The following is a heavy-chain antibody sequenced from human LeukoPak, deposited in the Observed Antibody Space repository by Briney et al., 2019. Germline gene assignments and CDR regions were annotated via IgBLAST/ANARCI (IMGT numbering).Heavy chain of an antibody. D-gene: IGHD4-17*01. CDR1: GGSISSGGYY. J-gene: IGHJ4*02. V-gene: IGHV4-31*03. CDR2: IYYSGST. CDR3: ARRSYGDFSFDY. Sequence: SETLSLTCTVSGGSISSGGYYWSWIRQHPGKGLEWIGYIYYSGSTYYNPSLKSRVTISVDTSKNQFSLKLGSVTAADTAVYYCARRSYGDFSFDYWGQGTLVTVSS.